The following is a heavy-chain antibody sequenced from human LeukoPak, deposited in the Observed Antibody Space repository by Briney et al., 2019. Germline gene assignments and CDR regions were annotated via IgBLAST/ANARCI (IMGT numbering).Heavy chain of an antibody. V-gene: IGHV4-39*01. Sequence: SETLSLTCTVSGGSISSSSYYWGWIRQPPGKGLEWIGSIYYSGSTYYNPSLKSRVTISVDTSKNQFSLKLSSVTAPDTAVYYCARLTPVAGNAFDIWGQGTMVTVSS. CDR3: ARLTPVAGNAFDI. CDR1: GGSISSSSYY. J-gene: IGHJ3*02. CDR2: IYYSGST. D-gene: IGHD6-19*01.